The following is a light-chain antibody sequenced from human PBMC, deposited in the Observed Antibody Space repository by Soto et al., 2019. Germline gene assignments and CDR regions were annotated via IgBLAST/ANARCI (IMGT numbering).Light chain of an antibody. V-gene: IGLV2-14*01. CDR1: SSDVGGYNY. J-gene: IGLJ2*01. CDR3: SSYTSSSTLVV. CDR2: EVS. Sequence: QSVLTQPASVSGSPGQSITISCTGTSSDVGGYNYVSWYQQHPGKAPKLIIYEVSNRPSGVSNRFSGSKSGNTASLTISGLQAEDESDYYCSSYTSSSTLVVSSGGTKVTVL.